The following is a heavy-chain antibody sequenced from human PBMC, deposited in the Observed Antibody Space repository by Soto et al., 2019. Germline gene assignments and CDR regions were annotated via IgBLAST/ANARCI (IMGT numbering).Heavy chain of an antibody. CDR1: GGSISSYY. D-gene: IGHD1-26*01. J-gene: IGHJ4*02. CDR2: IYYSGST. CDR3: ARGGIVGATEGY. V-gene: IGHV4-59*01. Sequence: QVQLQESGPGLVKPSETLSLTCTVSGGSISSYYWSWIRQPPGKGLEWIGYIYYSGSTNYNPSLKRRVTISVDTSKNQFSLKLSSVTAADTAVYYCARGGIVGATEGYWGQGTLVTVSS.